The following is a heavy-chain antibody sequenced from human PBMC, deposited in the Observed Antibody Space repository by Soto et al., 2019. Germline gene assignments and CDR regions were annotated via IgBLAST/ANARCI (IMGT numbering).Heavy chain of an antibody. CDR1: GFTFSSYA. J-gene: IGHJ6*02. CDR3: AKIDYYGMDV. Sequence: GGSLRLSCAASGFTFSSYARSWVRQAPGKGLECVSAISGSGGSTYYADSVKGRFTISRDNSKNTLYLQMNSLRAEDTAVYYCAKIDYYGMDVWGQGTTVTVSS. V-gene: IGHV3-23*01. CDR2: ISGSGGST.